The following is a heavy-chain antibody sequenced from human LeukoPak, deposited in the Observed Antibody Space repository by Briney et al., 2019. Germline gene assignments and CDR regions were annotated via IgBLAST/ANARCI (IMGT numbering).Heavy chain of an antibody. Sequence: GGSLRLSCAASGFTFSSYWMHWVRQAPGKGLVWVSRINSDGSSTSYADFVKGRFTISRDNAKNTLYLQMNSLRAEDTAVYYCARGEGCSGGSCYGYSFDYWGQGTLVTVSS. CDR3: ARGEGCSGGSCYGYSFDY. CDR1: GFTFSSYW. CDR2: INSDGSST. V-gene: IGHV3-74*01. J-gene: IGHJ4*02. D-gene: IGHD2-15*01.